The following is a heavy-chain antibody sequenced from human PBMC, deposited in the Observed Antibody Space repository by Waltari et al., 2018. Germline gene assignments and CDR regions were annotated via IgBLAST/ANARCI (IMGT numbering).Heavy chain of an antibody. CDR2: INHSGST. V-gene: IGHV4-34*01. CDR3: ARTLIVVVPAAMGYYYYYMDV. Sequence: QVQLQQWGAGLLKPSETLSLTCAVYGGSFSGYYWSWIRQPPGKGLEWIGEINHSGSTNYNPSLKSRVTISVDTSKNQFSLKLSSVTAADTAVYYCARTLIVVVPAAMGYYYYYMDVWGKGTTVTVSS. CDR1: GGSFSGYY. D-gene: IGHD2-2*01. J-gene: IGHJ6*03.